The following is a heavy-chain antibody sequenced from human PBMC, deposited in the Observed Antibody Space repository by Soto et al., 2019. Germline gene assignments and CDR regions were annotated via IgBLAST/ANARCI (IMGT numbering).Heavy chain of an antibody. CDR2: IYYSGST. CDR1: GGSVSSGSYY. CDR3: ARDPLRPNYYYGMDV. D-gene: IGHD5-12*01. Sequence: SETLSLTCTFSGGSVSSGSYYWSWIRQPPGKGLEWIGYIYYSGSTNYNPSLKSRVTISVDTSKNQFSLKLSSVTAADTAVYYCARDPLRPNYYYGMDVWGQGTTVTVSS. V-gene: IGHV4-61*01. J-gene: IGHJ6*02.